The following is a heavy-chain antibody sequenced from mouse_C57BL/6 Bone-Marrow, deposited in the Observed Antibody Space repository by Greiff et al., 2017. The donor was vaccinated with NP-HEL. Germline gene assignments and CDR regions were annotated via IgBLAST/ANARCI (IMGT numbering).Heavy chain of an antibody. V-gene: IGHV1-81*01. CDR2: IYPRSGNT. CDR1: GYTFTSYG. J-gene: IGHJ1*03. CDR3: ARSRLFYWYFDV. Sequence: VKLQQSGAELARPGASVKLSCKASGYTFTSYGISWVKQRTGQGLEWIGEIYPRSGNTYYNEKFKGKATLTADKSSSTAYMELRSLTSEDSAVYFCARSRLFYWYFDVWGTGTTVTVSS.